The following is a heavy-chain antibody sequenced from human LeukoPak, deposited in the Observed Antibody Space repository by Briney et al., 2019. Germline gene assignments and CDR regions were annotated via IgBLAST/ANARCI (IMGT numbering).Heavy chain of an antibody. Sequence: ASVTVSCKASGYTFSGYYMHWVRQAPGQGLEWMGWINPNSGGTKYAQKFQGRVTMTRDTSISTAYMELSRLRSDDTAVYYCATEVTDWGQGTLVTVSS. CDR3: ATEVTD. D-gene: IGHD5-18*01. CDR1: GYTFSGYY. CDR2: INPNSGGT. V-gene: IGHV1-2*02. J-gene: IGHJ4*02.